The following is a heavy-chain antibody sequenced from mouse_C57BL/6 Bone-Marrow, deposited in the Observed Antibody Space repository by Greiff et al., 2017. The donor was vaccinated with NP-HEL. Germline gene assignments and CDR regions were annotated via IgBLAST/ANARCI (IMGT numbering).Heavy chain of an antibody. Sequence: EVMLVESGPGLAKPSQTLSLTCSVTGYSITSDYWNWIRKFPGNKLEYMGYISYSGSTYYNPSLKSRISITRDTSKNQYYLQLNSVTTEDTATYYCARSPGDGYSGFAYWGQGTLVTVSA. J-gene: IGHJ3*01. CDR2: ISYSGST. V-gene: IGHV3-8*01. D-gene: IGHD2-3*01. CDR3: ARSPGDGYSGFAY. CDR1: GYSITSDY.